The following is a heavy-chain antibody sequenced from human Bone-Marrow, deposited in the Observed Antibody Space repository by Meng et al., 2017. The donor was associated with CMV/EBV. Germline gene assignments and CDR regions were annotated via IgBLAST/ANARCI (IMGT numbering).Heavy chain of an antibody. D-gene: IGHD3-9*01. CDR2: ISSSSSYI. CDR3: ARDSLGYYDILTGYYRYYFDY. Sequence: GESLKISCTVSGFIFSTYEMNWVRLAPGKGLEWVSSISSSSSYIYYADSVRGRFTISRDNAKNSLYLQMNSLRAEDTAVYYCARDSLGYYDILTGYYRYYFDYWGQGTLVTVSS. CDR1: GFIFSTYE. V-gene: IGHV3-21*01. J-gene: IGHJ4*02.